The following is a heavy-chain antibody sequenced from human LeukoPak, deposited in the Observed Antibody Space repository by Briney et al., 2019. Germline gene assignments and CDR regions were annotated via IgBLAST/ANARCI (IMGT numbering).Heavy chain of an antibody. CDR1: GYTFTGYY. J-gene: IGHJ6*03. V-gene: IGHV1-2*02. CDR3: AAIAAAGNDYYYYMDV. CDR2: INPNSGGT. D-gene: IGHD6-13*01. Sequence: ASVTVSCKASGYTFTGYYMHWVRQAPGQGLEWMGWINPNSGGTNYAQKFQGRVTMTRDTSISTAYMELSRLRSDDTAVYYCAAIAAAGNDYYYYMDVWGKGTTVTVSS.